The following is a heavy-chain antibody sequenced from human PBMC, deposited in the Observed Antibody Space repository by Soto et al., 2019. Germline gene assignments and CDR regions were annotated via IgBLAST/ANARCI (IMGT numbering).Heavy chain of an antibody. V-gene: IGHV3-21*01. J-gene: IGHJ6*02. D-gene: IGHD2-8*01. CDR2: ISSSSYI. CDR1: GFTFSSYS. CDR3: AKSLEDIVLMVYVNYYYGMDV. Sequence: GGSLRLSCAASGFTFSSYSMNWVRQAPGKGLEWVSSISSSSYIYYADSVKGRFTISRDNAKNSLYLQMNSLRAEDTAVYYCAKSLEDIVLMVYVNYYYGMDVWGQGTTVTVSS.